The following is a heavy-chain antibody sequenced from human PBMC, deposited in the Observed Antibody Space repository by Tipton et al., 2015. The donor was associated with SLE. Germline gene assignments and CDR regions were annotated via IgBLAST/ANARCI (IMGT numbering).Heavy chain of an antibody. D-gene: IGHD6-13*01. J-gene: IGHJ6*02. Sequence: LRLSCAVYGGSFSGYYWSWIRQPPGKGLEWIGEINHSGSTNYNPSLKSRVTISLDTSKNQFSLRLSSVTAADTAVYYCARGLSGYSSSWFYYYYGMDVWGQGPTVTVSS. CDR2: INHSGST. CDR3: ARGLSGYSSSWFYYYYGMDV. V-gene: IGHV4-34*01. CDR1: GGSFSGYY.